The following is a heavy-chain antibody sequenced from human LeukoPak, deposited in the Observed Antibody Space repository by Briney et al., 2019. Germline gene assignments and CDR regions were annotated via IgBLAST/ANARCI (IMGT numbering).Heavy chain of an antibody. V-gene: IGHV3-48*03. CDR3: ARDSTVVYYYYGMDV. J-gene: IGHJ6*02. CDR1: GFTFSSYE. Sequence: GGSLRLSCAASGFTFSSYEMNWVRQAPGKGLEWVSYISSSGSTIYYADSVKGRFTISRDNAKNSLYLQMNSLRAEDTAFYYCARDSTVVYYYYGMDVWGQGTTVTVSS. CDR2: ISSSGSTI. D-gene: IGHD4-11*01.